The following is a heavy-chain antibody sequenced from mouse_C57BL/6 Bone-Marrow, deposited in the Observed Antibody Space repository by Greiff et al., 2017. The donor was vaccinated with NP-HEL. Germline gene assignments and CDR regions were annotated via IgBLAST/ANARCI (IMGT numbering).Heavy chain of an antibody. D-gene: IGHD2-1*01. CDR3: ARSYGNFYWYFDV. Sequence: QVQLQQPGAELVKPGASVKLSCKASGYAFSSSWMNWVKQRPGKGLEWIGRIYPGDGDTNYNGKFKGKATLTADKSSSTAYMQLSSLTSDDSAVYFCARSYGNFYWYFDVWGTGTTVTVSS. CDR2: IYPGDGDT. J-gene: IGHJ1*03. V-gene: IGHV1-82*01. CDR1: GYAFSSSW.